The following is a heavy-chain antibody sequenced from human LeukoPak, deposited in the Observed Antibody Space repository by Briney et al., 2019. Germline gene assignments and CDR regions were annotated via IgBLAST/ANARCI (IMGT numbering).Heavy chain of an antibody. V-gene: IGHV1-2*02. CDR1: GHTFTGYY. CDR3: AQSSGWDSLKY. Sequence: ASVKVSCKASGHTFTGYYMHWVRQAPGQGVEWMGWINPNSGGKNHAQKFQGRVSMTRDTSISTAYMELSRLRSDDTAVYYCAQSSGWDSLKYWGQGTLVTVSS. D-gene: IGHD6-19*01. J-gene: IGHJ4*02. CDR2: INPNSGGK.